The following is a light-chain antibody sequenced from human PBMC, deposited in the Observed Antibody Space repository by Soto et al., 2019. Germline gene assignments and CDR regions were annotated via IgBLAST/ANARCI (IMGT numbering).Light chain of an antibody. CDR2: GES. CDR1: QSVIGN. Sequence: EIVMTQSPATLSVSPGERATLSCRASQSVIGNLAWYQQKPGQAPMLLIYGESTRATGIPARFSGSGSGTEFTLTISSLQSEDFAVYYCQQYNNWPQTFGQGTKVEIK. CDR3: QQYNNWPQT. J-gene: IGKJ1*01. V-gene: IGKV3-15*01.